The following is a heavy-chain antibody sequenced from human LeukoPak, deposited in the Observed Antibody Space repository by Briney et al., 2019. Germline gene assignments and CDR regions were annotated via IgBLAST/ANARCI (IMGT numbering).Heavy chain of an antibody. J-gene: IGHJ4*02. Sequence: PSETLSLTCAVYGGSFSGYYWSWIRQPPGKGLEWIGEINHSGSTNYNPSLKSRVTISVDTSKNQFSLKLSSVTAADTAVYYCARENYYDSSGYVYWGQGTLVTVSS. CDR3: ARENYYDSSGYVY. CDR1: GGSFSGYY. D-gene: IGHD3-22*01. CDR2: INHSGST. V-gene: IGHV4-34*01.